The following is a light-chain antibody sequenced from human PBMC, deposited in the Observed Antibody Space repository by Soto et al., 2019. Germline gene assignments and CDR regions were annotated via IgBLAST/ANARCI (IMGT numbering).Light chain of an antibody. CDR1: QSISSW. V-gene: IGKV1-5*01. J-gene: IGKJ1*01. CDR2: DAS. Sequence: DIQMTQSPSTLSASVGDRVTITCRASQSISSWLAWYQQKPGKAPKLLIYDASSLESGVPSRFSGSGSGTEFTLTISSLQPDDFATYYCQQYNSYRTLGPGTKVDIK. CDR3: QQYNSYRT.